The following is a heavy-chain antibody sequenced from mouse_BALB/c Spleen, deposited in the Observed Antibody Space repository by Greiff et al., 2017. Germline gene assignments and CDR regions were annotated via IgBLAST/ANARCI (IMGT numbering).Heavy chain of an antibody. J-gene: IGHJ4*01. V-gene: IGHV7-1*02. CDR2: SRNKANDYTT. CDR1: GFTFSDFC. Sequence: DVHLVESGGGLVQPGGSLRLSCATSGFTFSDFCMEWVRQPPGKRLEWIAASRNKANDYTTEYSASVKGRFIVSRDTSQSILYLQMNALRAEDTAIYYCARVILRYAMDYWGQGTSVTVSS. CDR3: ARVILRYAMDY.